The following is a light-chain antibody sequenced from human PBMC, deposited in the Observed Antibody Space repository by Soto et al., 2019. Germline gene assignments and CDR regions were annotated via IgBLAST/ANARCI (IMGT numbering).Light chain of an antibody. Sequence: QSALTQPPSASGSPGQSVAISCTGTSSDVGGYNYVSWYQQHPGKAPKLMIYDVNKRPSGVPDRFSGSKSGNTASLTISWLQAEDEADYYCCSYAHTSRVFGGGTKLTVL. CDR2: DVN. CDR1: SSDVGGYNY. V-gene: IGLV2-8*01. J-gene: IGLJ3*02. CDR3: CSYAHTSRV.